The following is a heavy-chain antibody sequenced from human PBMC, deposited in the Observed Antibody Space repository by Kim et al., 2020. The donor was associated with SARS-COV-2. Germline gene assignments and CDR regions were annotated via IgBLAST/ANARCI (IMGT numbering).Heavy chain of an antibody. V-gene: IGHV5-51*01. J-gene: IGHJ6*02. CDR2: IYPGDSHT. CDR3: ARQKGAARLGYGLDV. D-gene: IGHD6-6*01. CDR1: GYSFSTYW. Sequence: GESLKISCKGSGYSFSTYWIAWVRQMPGEGLEWMGIIYPGDSHTMYSPSFQGQVTISAGKSISTAYLQWSSLKASDTAMYYCARQKGAARLGYGLDVWGQGTTVTVSS.